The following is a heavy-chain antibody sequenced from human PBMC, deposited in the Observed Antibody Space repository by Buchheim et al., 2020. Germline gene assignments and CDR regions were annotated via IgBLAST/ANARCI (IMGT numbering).Heavy chain of an antibody. CDR2: ISGSGGST. Sequence: EVQLLESGGGLVQPGGSLRLFCAVSGFTFSSYAMSWVRQAPGRGLEWVSAISGSGGSTYHADSVKGRFTISRDNSKNTLYLQMNSLRAEDTAVYYCAKEGYYYDSSGYYYYFDYWGQGTL. CDR1: GFTFSSYA. D-gene: IGHD3-22*01. CDR3: AKEGYYYDSSGYYYYFDY. V-gene: IGHV3-23*01. J-gene: IGHJ4*02.